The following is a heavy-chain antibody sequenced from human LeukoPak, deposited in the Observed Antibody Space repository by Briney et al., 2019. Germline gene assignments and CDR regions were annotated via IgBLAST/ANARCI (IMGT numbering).Heavy chain of an antibody. CDR3: AKGSPYYYDSSGYEMPGYYYYYMDV. J-gene: IGHJ6*03. Sequence: GGSLRLSCAASGCTFDDYAMHWVRQAPGKGLEWVSLISGDGGSTYYADSVKGRFTISRDNSKNSLYLQMNSLRTEDTALYYCAKGSPYYYDSSGYEMPGYYYYYMDVWGKGTTVTVSS. CDR2: ISGDGGST. CDR1: GCTFDDYA. V-gene: IGHV3-43*02. D-gene: IGHD3-22*01.